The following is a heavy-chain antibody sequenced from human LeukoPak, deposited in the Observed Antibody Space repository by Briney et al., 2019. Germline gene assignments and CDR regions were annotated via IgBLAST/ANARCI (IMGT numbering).Heavy chain of an antibody. Sequence: PGGSLRLSCVASGFTFSGCWMHWVRQVPGKGLVWVSRINSDGSSTRYADSVKGRFTISRDNAENTLYLRMNSLRAEDTAVYYCARGGDGTVAPSVLRHWGQGTLVTVSS. V-gene: IGHV3-74*01. CDR1: GFTFSGCW. J-gene: IGHJ1*01. CDR3: ARGGDGTVAPSVLRH. D-gene: IGHD2-15*01. CDR2: INSDGSST.